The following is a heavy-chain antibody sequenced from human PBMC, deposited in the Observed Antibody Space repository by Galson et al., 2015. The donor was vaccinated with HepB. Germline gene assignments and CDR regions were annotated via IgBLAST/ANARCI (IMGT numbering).Heavy chain of an antibody. J-gene: IGHJ4*02. V-gene: IGHV3-23*01. Sequence: SLRLSCAASGFTFSNFAMSWVRQAPGNGPEWVSSVDGSVGSTYYADPVKGRFTISRDDSKNTLYLQLNSLRAEDTAVYYCAKRSCTSGSCFFFYYWGQGTLVTVSS. CDR3: AKRSCTSGSCFFFYY. D-gene: IGHD2-15*01. CDR2: VDGSVGST. CDR1: GFTFSNFA.